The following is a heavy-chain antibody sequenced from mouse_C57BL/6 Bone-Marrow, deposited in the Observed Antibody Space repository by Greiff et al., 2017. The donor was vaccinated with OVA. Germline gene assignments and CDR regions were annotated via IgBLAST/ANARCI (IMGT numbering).Heavy chain of an antibody. CDR1: GYTFTDYY. CDR3: ARKDYAWFAY. J-gene: IGHJ3*01. Sequence: VQLQQSGPELVKPGASVKISCKASGYTFTDYYMNWVKQSHGKSLEWIGDINPNNGGTNYNEKFKSKATLTVDKSSSTAYMQLSSLTSEDSAVYYCARKDYAWFAYWGQGTLVTVSA. D-gene: IGHD1-1*01. CDR2: INPNNGGT. V-gene: IGHV1-26*01.